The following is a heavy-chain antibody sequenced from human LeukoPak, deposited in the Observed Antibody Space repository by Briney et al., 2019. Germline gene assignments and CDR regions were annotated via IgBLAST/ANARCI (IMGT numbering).Heavy chain of an antibody. D-gene: IGHD3-9*01. V-gene: IGHV1-18*01. Sequence: GASVKVSCKASGYTFISYAITWVRQAPGQGLEWMGWISIYNGNTNYAQKLQGRVTMTTDTSTSTAYMELRSLRSDDTAVYYCARGYDILTGYYTPYWFDPWGQGTLVTVSS. J-gene: IGHJ5*02. CDR2: ISIYNGNT. CDR1: GYTFISYA. CDR3: ARGYDILTGYYTPYWFDP.